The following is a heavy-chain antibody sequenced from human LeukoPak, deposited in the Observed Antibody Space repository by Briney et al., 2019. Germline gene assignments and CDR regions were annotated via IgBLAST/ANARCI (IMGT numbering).Heavy chain of an antibody. J-gene: IGHJ4*02. V-gene: IGHV4-39*01. CDR2: IYYSGST. Sequence: SETLSLTCTVSGGSISSSSYYWGWIRQPPGKGLEWIGSIYYSGSTYYNPSLKSRVTISVDTSKNQFSLKLSSVTAADTAVYYCARQFTKPYGSNDYWGQGTLVTVSS. CDR3: ARQFTKPYGSNDY. CDR1: GGSISSSSYY. D-gene: IGHD3-10*01.